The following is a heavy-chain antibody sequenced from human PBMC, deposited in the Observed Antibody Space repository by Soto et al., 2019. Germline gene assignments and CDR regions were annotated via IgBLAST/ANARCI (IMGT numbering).Heavy chain of an antibody. Sequence: ASVKVSCKASGSTFTSHYMHWVRQAPGQWLEWMGIINPSGGRTTYALKFQGRVSLTSDTSTNTVYMELSSLRSEDTAVYYCARAGENYGSGTFSPPLRYYFNSWGQGTLVTVSS. CDR2: INPSGGRT. J-gene: IGHJ4*02. D-gene: IGHD3-10*01. V-gene: IGHV1-46*01. CDR1: GSTFTSHY. CDR3: ARAGENYGSGTFSPPLRYYFNS.